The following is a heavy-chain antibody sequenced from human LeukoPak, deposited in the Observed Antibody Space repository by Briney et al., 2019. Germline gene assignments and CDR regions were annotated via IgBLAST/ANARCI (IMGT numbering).Heavy chain of an antibody. Sequence: ASVTVSCRTSGYTFSSYGITWVRQAPGQGLEWMGWISAYNGDTKYAQNLQGRVTITTDTSTSTAYMELRSLRSDDTAMYYCARIVDVRYGTNWFDHWGQGTLVSVSS. J-gene: IGHJ5*02. CDR1: GYTFSSYG. V-gene: IGHV1-18*04. D-gene: IGHD1-1*01. CDR3: ARIVDVRYGTNWFDH. CDR2: ISAYNGDT.